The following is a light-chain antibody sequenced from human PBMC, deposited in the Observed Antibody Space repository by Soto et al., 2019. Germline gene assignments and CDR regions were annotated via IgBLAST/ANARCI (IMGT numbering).Light chain of an antibody. CDR2: EVF. Sequence: QSALTQPASVSGSPGQSITISCTGTNTDVGGYDRVSWYQHHPGKAPKMLIFEVFNRPSGISDRFSGSKSGNTASLTISGLQAEDEADYYCCSYAGSTTYVVFGGGTKVTVL. V-gene: IGLV2-23*02. CDR3: CSYAGSTTYVV. CDR1: NTDVGGYDR. J-gene: IGLJ2*01.